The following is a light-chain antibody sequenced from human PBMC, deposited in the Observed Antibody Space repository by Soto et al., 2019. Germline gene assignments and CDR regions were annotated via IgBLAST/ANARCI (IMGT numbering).Light chain of an antibody. CDR1: QSVSSY. Sequence: EIVLTQSPATLSLSRGERSTLXXRASQSVSSYLAWYQQKPGQAPRLLXXDASNRATGIPARFSGSGSGTDFTLTISSLEPEDFAVYYCQQRSNWPPGLTFGGGTKVDIK. CDR2: DAS. CDR3: QQRSNWPPGLT. J-gene: IGKJ4*01. V-gene: IGKV3-11*01.